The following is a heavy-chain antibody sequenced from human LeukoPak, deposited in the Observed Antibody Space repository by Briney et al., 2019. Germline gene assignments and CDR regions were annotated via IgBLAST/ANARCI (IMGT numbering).Heavy chain of an antibody. CDR1: GGSISSGSYY. D-gene: IGHD6-19*01. Sequence: SETLSLTCTVSGGSISSGSYYWRWIRQPAGKGLEWIGRVYTSGSTNYNPSLKSRVTISVDTSKNQFSLKLSSVTAADTAVYYCATSYSSGWTYYYYGMDVWGQGTTVTVSS. CDR2: VYTSGST. CDR3: ATSYSSGWTYYYYGMDV. V-gene: IGHV4-61*02. J-gene: IGHJ6*02.